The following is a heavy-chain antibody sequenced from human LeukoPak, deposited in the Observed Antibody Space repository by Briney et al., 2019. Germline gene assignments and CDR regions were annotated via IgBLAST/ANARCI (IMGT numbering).Heavy chain of an antibody. Sequence: PGGSLRLSCAASGFSVSSNYMSWVRQTPGKGLEWVSVIYSGGSSKYADSVKGRFTLSRDNSKNTVYLQMNSLTAEDTAVYHCARGTYEGGFFDFWGQGTQVTVSS. D-gene: IGHD1-1*01. CDR2: IYSGGSS. V-gene: IGHV3-53*01. J-gene: IGHJ4*02. CDR3: ARGTYEGGFFDF. CDR1: GFSVSSNY.